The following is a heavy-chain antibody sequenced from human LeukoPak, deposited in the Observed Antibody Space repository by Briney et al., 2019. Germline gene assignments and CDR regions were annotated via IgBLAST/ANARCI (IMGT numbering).Heavy chain of an antibody. CDR2: INPNSGGT. CDR1: GYTFTGYY. CDR3: ARWGIALAGTSYLGYFDY. D-gene: IGHD6-19*01. V-gene: IGHV1-2*02. J-gene: IGHJ4*02. Sequence: GASVKVSCKASGYTFTGYYMHWVRQAPGQGLEWMGWINPNSGGTNYAQKFQGRVTMTRDTSISTAYMELSRLRSDDTAVYYCARWGIALAGTSYLGYFDYWGQGTLVTVSS.